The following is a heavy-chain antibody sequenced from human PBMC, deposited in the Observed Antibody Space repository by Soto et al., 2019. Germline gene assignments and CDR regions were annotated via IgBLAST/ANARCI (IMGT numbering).Heavy chain of an antibody. D-gene: IGHD2-2*01. CDR2: IYYSGST. CDR1: GGSISSSSYY. J-gene: IGHJ6*02. CDR3: ARDRTVPPGGMDV. V-gene: IGHV4-39*07. Sequence: PSETLSLTCTVSGGSISSSSYYWGWIRQPPGKGLEWIGSIYYSGSTYYNPSLKSRVIISVDTSKNQLSLKLTSMTAADTAVYYCARDRTVPPGGMDVWGQGTTVTVSS.